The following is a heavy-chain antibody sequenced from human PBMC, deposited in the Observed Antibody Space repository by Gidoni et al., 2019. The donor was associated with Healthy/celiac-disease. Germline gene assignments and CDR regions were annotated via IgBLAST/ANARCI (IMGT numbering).Heavy chain of an antibody. Sequence: EVQLVESGGGLVQPGRSLRLSCAASGFTFDDYAMHWVRQAPGKGLECVSGISWNSGSIGYADSVKGRFTISRDNAKNSLYLQMNSLRAEDTALYYCAKDAGGYSSGPFDYWGQGTLVTVSS. CDR2: ISWNSGSI. CDR1: GFTFDDYA. CDR3: AKDAGGYSSGPFDY. D-gene: IGHD6-19*01. J-gene: IGHJ4*02. V-gene: IGHV3-9*01.